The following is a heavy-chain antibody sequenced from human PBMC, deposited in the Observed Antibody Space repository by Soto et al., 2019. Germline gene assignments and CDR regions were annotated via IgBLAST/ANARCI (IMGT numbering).Heavy chain of an antibody. D-gene: IGHD3-3*01. CDR3: ASFGCTIFFFQSEDGIRALCTVSAFLLNRSSDL. J-gene: IGHJ2*01. CDR2: MNPNSGNT. V-gene: IGHV1-8*01. Sequence: QGLEWMGWMNPNSGNTGYAQKFQGRVTMTRNTSISTAYMELSSLRSEDTAVYYCASFGCTIFFFQSEDGIRALCTVSAFLLNRSSDL.